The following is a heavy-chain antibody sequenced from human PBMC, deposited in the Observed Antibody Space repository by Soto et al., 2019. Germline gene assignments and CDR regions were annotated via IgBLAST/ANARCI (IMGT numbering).Heavy chain of an antibody. CDR2: ISYDGSNK. CDR1: GFTFSSYG. Sequence: PGGSLRLSCAASGFTFSSYGMHWVRQAPGKGLEWVAVISYDGSNKYYADSVKGRFTISRDNSKNTLYLQMNSLRAEDTAVYYCAKAGGGFGESGPGGDAFDIWGQGTMVTVSS. D-gene: IGHD3-10*01. V-gene: IGHV3-30*18. J-gene: IGHJ3*02. CDR3: AKAGGGFGESGPGGDAFDI.